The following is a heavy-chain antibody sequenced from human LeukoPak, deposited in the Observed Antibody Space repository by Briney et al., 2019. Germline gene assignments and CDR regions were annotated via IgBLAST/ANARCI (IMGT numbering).Heavy chain of an antibody. CDR1: GGTFSSYA. J-gene: IGHJ3*02. V-gene: IGHV1-69*13. CDR2: IIPIFGTA. D-gene: IGHD6-19*01. CDR3: AREGREYAAWGYSSYRGAFDI. Sequence: SVKVSCKASGGTFSSYAISWVRQAPGQGLEWMGGIIPIFGTANYAQKFQGRVTITADESTSTAYMELSSLRSEDTAVYYCAREGREYAAWGYSSYRGAFDIWGQGTMVTVSS.